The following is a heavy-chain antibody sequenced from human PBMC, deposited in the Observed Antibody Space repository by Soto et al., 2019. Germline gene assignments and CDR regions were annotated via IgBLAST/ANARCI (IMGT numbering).Heavy chain of an antibody. CDR3: ARAWDVGHVRRHVDMDG. D-gene: IGHD1-26*01. CDR1: GGTFSSYA. Sequence: QVQLVQSGAEVKKPGSSVKVSCKASGGTFSSYAISWVRQAPGQGLEWMGGIIPIFGTANYAQKFQGRVTITADESPSTAFMELSSLRSEDTAVSYCARAWDVGHVRRHVDMDGWGQVTTVTVSS. J-gene: IGHJ6*02. V-gene: IGHV1-69*01. CDR2: IIPIFGTA.